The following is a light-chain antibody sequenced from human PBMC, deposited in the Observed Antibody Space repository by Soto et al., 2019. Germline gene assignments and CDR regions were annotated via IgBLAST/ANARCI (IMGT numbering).Light chain of an antibody. J-gene: IGKJ1*01. V-gene: IGKV1-5*03. CDR1: QSISTW. CDR2: KAS. CDR3: QQYNSYPGT. Sequence: DIQMTQSPSTLSASVGDRVTITCRASQSISTWLAWYQQKPGKAPKTLIYKASSLESGVPSRFSGSGSGTEFTLTITSLQPDDFATYYCQQYNSYPGTFGQGTKVEIK.